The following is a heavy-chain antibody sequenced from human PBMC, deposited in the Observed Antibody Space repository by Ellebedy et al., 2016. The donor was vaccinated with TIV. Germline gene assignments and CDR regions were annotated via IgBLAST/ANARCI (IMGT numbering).Heavy chain of an antibody. CDR2: IWCDGSNK. J-gene: IGHJ4*02. CDR3: ARHKAALMGGFDY. Sequence: PGGSLRLSCAASGLTFSSYGMHWVRQAPGKGLEWVASIWCDGSNKYYADSVKGRFTISRDNSKNTLYLQMNSLRAEDTAVYYCARHKAALMGGFDYWGQGTLVTVSS. D-gene: IGHD2-8*01. CDR1: GLTFSSYG. V-gene: IGHV3-33*01.